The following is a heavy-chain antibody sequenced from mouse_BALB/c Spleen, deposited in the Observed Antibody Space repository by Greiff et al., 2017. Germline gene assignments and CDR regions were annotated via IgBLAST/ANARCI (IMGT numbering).Heavy chain of an antibody. CDR3: AEDLAY. V-gene: IGHV1S81*02. CDR1: GYTFTSYW. Sequence: QVQLQQSGAELVKPGASVKLSCKASGYTFTSYWMHWVKQRPGQGLEWIGEINPSNGRTNYNEKFKSKATLTVDKSSSTAYMQLSSLTSEDSAVYYCAEDLAYWGQGTLVTVSA. CDR2: INPSNGRT. J-gene: IGHJ3*01.